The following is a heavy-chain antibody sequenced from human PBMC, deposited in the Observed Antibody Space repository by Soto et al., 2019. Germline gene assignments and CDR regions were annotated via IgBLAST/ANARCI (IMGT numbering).Heavy chain of an antibody. Sequence: SETLSLTCAVYGGSFSGYYWSWIRQPPGKGLEWIGEINHSGSTNYNPSLKSRVTISVDTSKNQFSLKLSSVTAADTAVYYCATGSEIIPMVRGGVYSHAFDIWGQGTMVTVSS. V-gene: IGHV4-34*01. CDR3: ATGSEIIPMVRGGVYSHAFDI. CDR2: INHSGST. J-gene: IGHJ3*02. D-gene: IGHD3-10*01. CDR1: GGSFSGYY.